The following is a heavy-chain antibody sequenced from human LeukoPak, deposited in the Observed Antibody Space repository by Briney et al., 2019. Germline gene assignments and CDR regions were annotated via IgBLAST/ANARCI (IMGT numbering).Heavy chain of an antibody. J-gene: IGHJ3*02. CDR1: GGSISSSSYY. CDR3: ARRITMIVVVITGDAFDI. CDR2: IYYSGST. Sequence: SETLSLTCTVSGGSISSSSYYWGWIRQPPGKGLEWIGSIYYSGSTYYNPSLKSRVTISVDTSKNQFSLKLSSVTAADTAVYYCARRITMIVVVITGDAFDIWGQGTMVTVSS. D-gene: IGHD3-22*01. V-gene: IGHV4-39*01.